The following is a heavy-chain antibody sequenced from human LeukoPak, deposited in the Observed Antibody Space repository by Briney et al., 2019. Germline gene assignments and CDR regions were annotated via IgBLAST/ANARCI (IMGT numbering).Heavy chain of an antibody. Sequence: GGSLRLSCAASGFTFSSYAMRWVRQAPGKGLEWVAVISYDGSNKYYADSVKGRFTISRDNSKNTLYMQMNSLRAEDTAVYYCARGGGISSYGRYYFDYWGQGTLVTVSS. D-gene: IGHD5-18*01. CDR1: GFTFSSYA. V-gene: IGHV3-30-3*01. CDR3: ARGGGISSYGRYYFDY. CDR2: ISYDGSNK. J-gene: IGHJ4*02.